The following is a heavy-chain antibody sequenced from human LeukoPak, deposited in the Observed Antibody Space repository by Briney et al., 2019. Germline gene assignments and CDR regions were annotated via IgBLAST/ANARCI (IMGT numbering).Heavy chain of an antibody. CDR2: ISSNGGST. V-gene: IGHV3-64*04. CDR3: ARVIAARHFDY. J-gene: IGHJ4*02. CDR1: GFTFSRYA. D-gene: IGHD6-6*01. Sequence: GGSLRLSCSASGFTFSRYAMHWVRQAPGKGLEYVSAISSNGGSTYYADSVKGRFTISRDNSMNTMFLQMNSLRAEDTAVYYCARVIAARHFDYWGQGTLVTVSS.